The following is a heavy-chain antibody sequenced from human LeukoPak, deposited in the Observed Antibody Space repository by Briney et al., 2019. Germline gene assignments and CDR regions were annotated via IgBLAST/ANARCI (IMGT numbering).Heavy chain of an antibody. CDR3: ARDRSPDMDV. D-gene: IGHD1-14*01. Sequence: SETLSLTCTVSGGSISSGSYYWSWIQQPAGKGLEWIGRIYTSGSTNYNPSLKRRVTISVDTSKNQFSLKLSSVTAAETAVYYCARDRSPDMDVWGKGTTVTISS. CDR2: IYTSGST. J-gene: IGHJ6*03. V-gene: IGHV4-61*02. CDR1: GGSISSGSYY.